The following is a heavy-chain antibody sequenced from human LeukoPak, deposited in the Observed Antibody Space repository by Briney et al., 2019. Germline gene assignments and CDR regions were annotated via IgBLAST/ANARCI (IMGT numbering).Heavy chain of an antibody. J-gene: IGHJ5*02. D-gene: IGHD2-2*01. CDR2: INHSGST. Sequence: SETLSLTCAVYGGSFSGYYWSWIRQPPGKGLEWIGEINHSGSTNYNPSLKSRVTISVDTSKNQFSLKLSSVTAADTAVYYCARGDGVVPAPRGWFDPWGQGTLVTVSS. CDR1: GGSFSGYY. V-gene: IGHV4-34*01. CDR3: ARGDGVVPAPRGWFDP.